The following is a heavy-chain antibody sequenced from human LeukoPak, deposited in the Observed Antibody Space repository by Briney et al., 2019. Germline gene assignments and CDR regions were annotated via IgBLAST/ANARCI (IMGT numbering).Heavy chain of an antibody. CDR1: GFTFNTYA. CDR3: AKGNSGYNSGYYYHFFDY. CDR2: IGGGGGT. J-gene: IGHJ4*02. D-gene: IGHD5-12*01. V-gene: IGHV3-23*01. Sequence: GGSLRLSCAASGFTFNTYAMSWVRQAPGKGLEWVSGIGGGGGTYYADSLKGRFTISRDNSKNTLYLQMNSLRAEDTAVYYCAKGNSGYNSGYYYHFFDYWGQGTLVTVSS.